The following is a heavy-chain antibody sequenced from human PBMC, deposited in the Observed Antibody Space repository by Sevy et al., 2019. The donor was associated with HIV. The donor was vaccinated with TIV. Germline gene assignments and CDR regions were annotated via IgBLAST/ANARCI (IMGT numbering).Heavy chain of an antibody. Sequence: SETLSLTCAVYGGSFGGYYWSWIRQPPGKGLEWIGETNHSGSTNSNPSLKSQVTISVETSKNQFSLKLSSVTAADTAVYYCARAGITGTTAAPVYYGMDVWGQGTTVTVSS. J-gene: IGHJ6*02. CDR2: TNHSGST. D-gene: IGHD1-7*01. CDR3: ARAGITGTTAAPVYYGMDV. V-gene: IGHV4-34*01. CDR1: GGSFGGYY.